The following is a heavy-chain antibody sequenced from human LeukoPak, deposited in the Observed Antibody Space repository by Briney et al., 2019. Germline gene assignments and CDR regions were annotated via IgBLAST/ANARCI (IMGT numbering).Heavy chain of an antibody. CDR1: GFTFSSYE. CDR3: ARGLHSRLYDSSGYYPY. Sequence: PGGSLRLSCAASGFTFSSYEMNWVRQAPGKGLKWVSYISSSGSTIYYADSVKGRFTVSRDNAKNSLLQMKSLRAEDTAIYYCARGLHSRLYDSSGYYPYWGQGTLVTVSS. D-gene: IGHD3-22*01. V-gene: IGHV3-48*03. CDR2: ISSSGSTI. J-gene: IGHJ4*02.